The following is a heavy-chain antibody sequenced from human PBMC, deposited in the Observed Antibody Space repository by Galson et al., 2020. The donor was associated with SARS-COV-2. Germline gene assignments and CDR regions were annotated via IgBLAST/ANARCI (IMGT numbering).Heavy chain of an antibody. CDR2: IDWDDDK. CDR1: GFSLSTSGMC. J-gene: IGHJ6*03. Sequence: SGPTLVKPTQTLTLTCTFSGFSLSTSGMCVSWIRQPPGKALEWLARIDWDDDKYYSTSLKTRLTISKDTSKNQVVLIMTNMDPVDTATYYCARSYGVAASTYYYMDVWGKGTTVTVS. D-gene: IGHD2-15*01. V-gene: IGHV2-70*11. CDR3: ARSYGVAASTYYYMDV.